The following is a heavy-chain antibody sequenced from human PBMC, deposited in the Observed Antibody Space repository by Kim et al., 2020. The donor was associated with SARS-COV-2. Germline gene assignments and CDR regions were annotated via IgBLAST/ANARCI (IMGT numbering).Heavy chain of an antibody. CDR3: AKCLYSYGSDAFEI. CDR2: ISGGGANP. V-gene: IGHV3-23*01. Sequence: GGSLRLSCAASGFTFSNYAMNWVRQAPGKGLEWVSSISGGGANPNYADSVKGRFTISRDNSKNTLYLQMTSLTGDDTAVYYCAKCLYSYGSDAFEIWGLGTLVTVSS. CDR1: GFTFSNYA. D-gene: IGHD5-18*01. J-gene: IGHJ3*02.